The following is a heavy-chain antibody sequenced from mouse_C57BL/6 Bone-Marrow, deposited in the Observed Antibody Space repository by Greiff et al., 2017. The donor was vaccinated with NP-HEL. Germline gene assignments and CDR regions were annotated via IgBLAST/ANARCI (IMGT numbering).Heavy chain of an antibody. J-gene: IGHJ4*01. CDR1: GYTFTDYY. CDR3: ARNYWDAMDY. CDR2: IYPGSGNT. V-gene: IGHV1-76*01. D-gene: IGHD1-1*01. Sequence: QVQLQQSGAELVRPGASVKLSCKASGYTFTDYYINWVKQRPGQGLEWIARIYPGSGNTYYNEKFKGKATLTAEKSSSTAYMQLSSLTSEDSAVYFCARNYWDAMDYWGQGTSVTVSS.